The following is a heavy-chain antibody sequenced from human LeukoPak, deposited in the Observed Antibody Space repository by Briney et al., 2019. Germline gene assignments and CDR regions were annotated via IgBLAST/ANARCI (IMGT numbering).Heavy chain of an antibody. CDR2: MNPNSGNT. J-gene: IGHJ2*01. D-gene: IGHD1-26*01. CDR1: GYTFTSYD. Sequence: ASVKVSCKFSGYTFTSYDINWVRQATGQGLEWMGWMNPNSGNTGYEQKFQGRVTMTSDTSITTAYMDLSSLTSEDTAVYYCARGRVGATSHSNWFFDLWGRGTPVTVSS. CDR3: ARGRVGATSHSNWFFDL. V-gene: IGHV1-8*01.